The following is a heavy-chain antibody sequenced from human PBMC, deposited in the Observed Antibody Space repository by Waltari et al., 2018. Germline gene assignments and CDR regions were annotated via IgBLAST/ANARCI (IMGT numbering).Heavy chain of an antibody. CDR2: IKFDGSIT. CDR1: GFTFSSHW. V-gene: IGHV3-74*01. CDR3: GRGSGWGPPN. J-gene: IGHJ4*02. Sequence: EVQLVESGGTLVQPGGSLRLSCATSGFTFSSHWMHWVRQAPGKGLLWVERIKFDGSITNYVDSVKGRFTISRDDAKNTLYLQMNSLRDEDTAVYYCGRGSGWGPPNWGQGTLVTVSS. D-gene: IGHD6-19*01.